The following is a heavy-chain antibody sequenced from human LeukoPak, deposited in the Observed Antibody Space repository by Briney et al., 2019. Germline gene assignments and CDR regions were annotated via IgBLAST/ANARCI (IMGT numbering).Heavy chain of an antibody. Sequence: GASVKVSCKASGYTFTSYGISWVRQAPGQGLEWMGWISAYNGNTNYAQKLQGRVTMTTDTSTSTAYMELRSLRSDDTAVYYCARDGLRYNWNYDALDYWGQGTLVTVSS. V-gene: IGHV1-18*01. J-gene: IGHJ4*02. CDR2: ISAYNGNT. CDR3: ARDGLRYNWNYDALDY. D-gene: IGHD1-7*01. CDR1: GYTFTSYG.